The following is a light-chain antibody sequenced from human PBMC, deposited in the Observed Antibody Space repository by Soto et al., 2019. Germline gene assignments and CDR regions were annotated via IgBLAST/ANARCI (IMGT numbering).Light chain of an antibody. J-gene: IGKJ1*01. CDR1: QAISSY. Sequence: LTHKRSAVPGFGEECISRRWPASQAISSYVAWYKQKPGKAHKLLIYAAYTLQSGVTSRFSGSGSGTDSTFASGRLQPADFVTYSCQQLNRYPRTFGQGTKVEIK. V-gene: IGKV1-9*01. CDR2: AAY. CDR3: QQLNRYPRT.